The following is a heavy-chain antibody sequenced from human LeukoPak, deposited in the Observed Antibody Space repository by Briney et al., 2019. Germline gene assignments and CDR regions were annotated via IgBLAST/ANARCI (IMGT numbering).Heavy chain of an antibody. CDR2: INAGNGNT. D-gene: IGHD3-22*01. CDR3: ARDFKDYYEGDY. CDR1: GYPFTNYG. J-gene: IGHJ4*02. Sequence: ASVKVSCKASGYPFTNYGINWVRQAPGQRLEWMGWINAGNGNTKYSQKFQGRVTITRDTSASTAYMELSSLRSEDTAVYYCARDFKDYYEGDYWGQGTLVTVSS. V-gene: IGHV1-3*01.